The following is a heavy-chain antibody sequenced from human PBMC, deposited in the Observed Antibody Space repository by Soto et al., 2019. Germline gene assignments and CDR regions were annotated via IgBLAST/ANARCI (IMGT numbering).Heavy chain of an antibody. CDR1: GGSISSGGYY. V-gene: IGHV4-31*03. D-gene: IGHD6-6*01. J-gene: IGHJ4*02. Sequence: QVQLQESGPGLVKPSQTLSLTCTVSGGSISSGGYYWSWIRQHPGKGLEWIGYIYYSGSTYYNPSLKSRVTISVDTSKNQFSLKLSSVTAADTAVYYCARTPSSSSRKYCFDYWGQGTLVTVSS. CDR3: ARTPSSSSRKYCFDY. CDR2: IYYSGST.